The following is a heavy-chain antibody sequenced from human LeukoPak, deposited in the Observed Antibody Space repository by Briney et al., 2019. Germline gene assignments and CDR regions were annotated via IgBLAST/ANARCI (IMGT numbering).Heavy chain of an antibody. Sequence: SETLSLTCAVYGGSFSGYYWSWIRQPPGNGLEWIGEINHSGSTNYNPSLKSRVTISVGTSKNQFSLKLSSVTAADTAVYYCARTGYSSGWLDYWGQGTLVTVSS. CDR3: ARTGYSSGWLDY. V-gene: IGHV4-34*01. CDR1: GGSFSGYY. D-gene: IGHD6-19*01. J-gene: IGHJ4*02. CDR2: INHSGST.